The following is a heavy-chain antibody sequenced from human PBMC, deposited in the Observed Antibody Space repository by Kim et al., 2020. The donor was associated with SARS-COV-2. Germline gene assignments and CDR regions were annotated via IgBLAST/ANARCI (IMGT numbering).Heavy chain of an antibody. CDR3: ARLKAFGVVIYGADIYFYY. CDR2: IYPGDSDT. V-gene: IGHV5-51*01. Sequence: GESLKISCKGSGYSFTSYWIGWVRQMPGKGLEWMGIIYPGDSDTRYSPSFQGQVTISADKSISTAYLQWSSLKASDTAMYYCARLKAFGVVIYGADIYFYYWGQGTLVTVSS. CDR1: GYSFTSYW. D-gene: IGHD3-3*01. J-gene: IGHJ4*02.